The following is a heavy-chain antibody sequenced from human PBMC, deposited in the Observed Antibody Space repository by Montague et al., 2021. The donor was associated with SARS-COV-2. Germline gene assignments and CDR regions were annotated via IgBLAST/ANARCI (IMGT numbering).Heavy chain of an antibody. CDR2: IYHSGST. J-gene: IGHJ2*01. Sequence: SETLSLTCAVSGGSISSSHWWSWVRQPPGKGLEWIGEIYHSGSTNYNPSLKSRVTISIDKSKNQFSLKLSSVTAAGTAVYYCAREFRTYGYGGQYWYFDLWGRGTLVTVFS. D-gene: IGHD3-10*01. CDR3: AREFRTYGYGGQYWYFDL. V-gene: IGHV4-4*02. CDR1: GGSISSSHW.